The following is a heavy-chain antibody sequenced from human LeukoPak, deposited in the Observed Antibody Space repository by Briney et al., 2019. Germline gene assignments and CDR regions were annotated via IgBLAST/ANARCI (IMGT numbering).Heavy chain of an antibody. J-gene: IGHJ5*02. CDR3: ARDRGIPAARGVWFDP. Sequence: PGGSLRLSCAASGFTFSSYGMHWVRQAPGKGLEWVAVISYDGSNKYYADSVKGRFTISRDNSKNTLYLQMNSLRAEDTAVYYCARDRGIPAARGVWFDPWGQGTLVTVSS. CDR2: ISYDGSNK. V-gene: IGHV3-30*03. CDR1: GFTFSSYG. D-gene: IGHD2-2*01.